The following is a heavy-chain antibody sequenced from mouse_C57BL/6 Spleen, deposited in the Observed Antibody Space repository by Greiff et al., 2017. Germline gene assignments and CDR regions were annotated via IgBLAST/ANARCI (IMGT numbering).Heavy chain of an antibody. CDR3: ARDRNYDGYYGFDY. CDR1: GFTFSSYA. D-gene: IGHD2-3*01. V-gene: IGHV5-4*01. J-gene: IGHJ2*01. CDR2: ISDGGSYT. Sequence: EVQLVESGGGLVKPGGSLKLSCAASGFTFSSYAMSWVRQTPEKRLEWVATISDGGSYTYYPDNVKGRFTISRDNAKNNLYLQMSHLKSEDTAMYYCARDRNYDGYYGFDYWGQGTTLTVSS.